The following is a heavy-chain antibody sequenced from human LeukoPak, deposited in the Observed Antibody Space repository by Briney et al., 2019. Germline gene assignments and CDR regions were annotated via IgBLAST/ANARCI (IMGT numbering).Heavy chain of an antibody. J-gene: IGHJ4*02. V-gene: IGHV3-48*01. CDR1: GFTFSTYT. Sequence: PGGSLRLSRAASGFTFSTYTMNWVRQAPGKGLEWVSYISDSGSTIYYADSVKGRFTISRDNAENSLYLQMNSLRAEDTAVYYCARTFDCWGQGTLVTVSS. CDR3: ARTFDC. CDR2: ISDSGSTI.